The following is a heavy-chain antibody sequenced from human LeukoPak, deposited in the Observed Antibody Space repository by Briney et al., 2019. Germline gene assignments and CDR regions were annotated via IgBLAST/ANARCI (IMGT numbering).Heavy chain of an antibody. CDR3: ASWPGDILTGYPSVYYYGMDV. D-gene: IGHD3-9*01. CDR2: IYYSGST. Sequence: SETLSLTCTVSGGSISSYYWSWIRQPPGKGLEWIGYIYYSGSTNYNPSLKSRVTISVDTSKNQFSLKLSSVTAADTAVYYCASWPGDILTGYPSVYYYGMDVWGQGTTVTVSS. J-gene: IGHJ6*02. V-gene: IGHV4-59*08. CDR1: GGSISSYY.